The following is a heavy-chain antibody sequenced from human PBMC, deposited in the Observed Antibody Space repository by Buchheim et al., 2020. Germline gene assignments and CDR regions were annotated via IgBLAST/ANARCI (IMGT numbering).Heavy chain of an antibody. CDR3: ASRTGFGNSGLNDC. J-gene: IGHJ4*02. CDR2: IYYGGTT. D-gene: IGHD4-23*01. V-gene: IGHV4-39*01. Sequence: QLQLQESGPGLVKPSETLSVTCTVSGGSISSTDYSWGWIRQPPGKGLEWIGTIYYGGTTYYNPSLKSRVTISVDTSKNQFSLKLSSVTAPDTAVYFCASRTGFGNSGLNDCWGQGTL. CDR1: GGSISSTDYS.